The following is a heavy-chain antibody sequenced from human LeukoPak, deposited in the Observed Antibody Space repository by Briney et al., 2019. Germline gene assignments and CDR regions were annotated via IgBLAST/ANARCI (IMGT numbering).Heavy chain of an antibody. D-gene: IGHD3-22*01. CDR3: ARHRYYYDSSGYYYQP. V-gene: IGHV4-59*01. CDR2: IYYSGST. J-gene: IGHJ5*02. CDR1: GASISSYY. Sequence: PSETLSLTCTVSGASISSYYWSWIRQPPGKGLEWIGYIYYSGSTNYNPSLKSRVTISVDTSKNQFSLRLSSVTAADTAVYYCARHRYYYDSSGYYYQPWGLGTLVTVSS.